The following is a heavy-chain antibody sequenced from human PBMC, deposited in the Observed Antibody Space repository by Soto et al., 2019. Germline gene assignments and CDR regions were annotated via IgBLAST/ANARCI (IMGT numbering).Heavy chain of an antibody. D-gene: IGHD6-6*01. Sequence: ASVKVSCKASGYTFTSYDINWVRQATGQGLEWMGWMNPNSGNTGYAQKFQGRVTMTRNTSISTAYMELSSLRSEDTAVYYCAREVYSSSGQTYYYGMDVWGQGTTVTVSS. CDR1: GYTFTSYD. J-gene: IGHJ6*02. CDR2: MNPNSGNT. CDR3: AREVYSSSGQTYYYGMDV. V-gene: IGHV1-8*01.